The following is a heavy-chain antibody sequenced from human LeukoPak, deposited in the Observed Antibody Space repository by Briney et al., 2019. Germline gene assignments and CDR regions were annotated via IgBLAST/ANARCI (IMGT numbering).Heavy chain of an antibody. Sequence: GGSLRLSCAASGFSLSGYWMSWVRQAPGKGPEWVANIKEDGSRRYYSESVRGRFTISRDNSENSLYLQMNSLRAEDTAVYYCATHWRGRWDQGTLVAVSS. CDR3: ATHWRGR. D-gene: IGHD1-1*01. CDR2: IKEDGSRR. CDR1: GFSLSGYW. V-gene: IGHV3-7*03. J-gene: IGHJ4*02.